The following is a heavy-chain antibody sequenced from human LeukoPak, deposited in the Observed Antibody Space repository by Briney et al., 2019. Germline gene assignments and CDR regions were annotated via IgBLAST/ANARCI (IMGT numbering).Heavy chain of an antibody. D-gene: IGHD6-19*01. V-gene: IGHV1-69*01. CDR2: IIPIFGTA. CDR3: ARGSSGWYNWFDP. Sequence: SVKVSCKASGDTFSSYDISWVRQAPGPGLEWMGGIIPIFGTANYAQKFQGRVTITADESTSTAYMELSSLRSEDTAVYYCARGSSGWYNWFDPWGQGTLVTVSS. CDR1: GDTFSSYD. J-gene: IGHJ5*02.